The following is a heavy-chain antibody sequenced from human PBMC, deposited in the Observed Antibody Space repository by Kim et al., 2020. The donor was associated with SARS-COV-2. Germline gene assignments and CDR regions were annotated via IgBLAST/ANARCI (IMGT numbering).Heavy chain of an antibody. J-gene: IGHJ5*02. V-gene: IGHV1-69*13. Sequence: SVKVSCKASGDNFNIYVIAWVRQAPGHGLEWMGDIIPVFGTVNYAPKFQGRVTITADASTNTAYMEMSSLKSDDTAVYYCAREWTLVLTPWGQGSLDTV. D-gene: IGHD6-6*01. CDR2: IIPVFGTV. CDR3: AREWTLVLTP. CDR1: GDNFNIYV.